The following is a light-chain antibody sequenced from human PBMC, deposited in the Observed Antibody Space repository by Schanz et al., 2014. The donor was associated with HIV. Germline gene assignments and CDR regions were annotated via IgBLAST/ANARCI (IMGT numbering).Light chain of an antibody. J-gene: IGLJ2*01. CDR2: EVS. CDR1: NSDVGAYDF. Sequence: QSALTQPPSASGSPGQSVTISCTGTNSDVGAYDFVAWHQQHPGKAPKLMISEVSKRPSGVSNRFSGSKSGNTASLTISGLQPEDEADYYCCSYAGSNSLLFGGGTKLTVL. V-gene: IGLV2-23*02. CDR3: CSYAGSNSLL.